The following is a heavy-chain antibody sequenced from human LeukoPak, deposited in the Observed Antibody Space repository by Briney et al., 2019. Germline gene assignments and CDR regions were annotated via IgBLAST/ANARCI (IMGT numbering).Heavy chain of an antibody. CDR1: GYTFTSYV. D-gene: IGHD3-10*01. CDR2: ISAYNGNT. Sequence: ASVKVSCKASGYTFTSYVISWVRQAPGQGLEWMGWISAYNGNTNYAQKLQGRVTMTTDTSTSTAYMELRSLRSDDTAVYYCARAGKIMITMVRGALASNDGFDIWGQGKMVTVSS. V-gene: IGHV1-18*01. CDR3: ARAGKIMITMVRGALASNDGFDI. J-gene: IGHJ3*02.